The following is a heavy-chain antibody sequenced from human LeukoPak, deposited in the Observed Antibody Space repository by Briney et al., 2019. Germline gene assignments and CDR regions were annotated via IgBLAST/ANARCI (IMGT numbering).Heavy chain of an antibody. CDR3: AGLELLGWFDP. J-gene: IGHJ5*02. D-gene: IGHD1-7*01. V-gene: IGHV3-23*01. CDR2: ISGSGGST. CDR1: GFTFSNYC. Sequence: GGSLRLSCAASGFTFSNYCMSWVRQAPGKGLEWVSTISGSGGSTYYADSVKGRFTISRDNSKNTLYLQMNSLRAEDTAVYYCAGLELLGWFDPWGQGTLVTVSS.